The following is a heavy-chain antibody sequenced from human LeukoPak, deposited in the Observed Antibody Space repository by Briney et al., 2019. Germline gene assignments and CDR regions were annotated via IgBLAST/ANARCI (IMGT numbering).Heavy chain of an antibody. V-gene: IGHV1-2*02. D-gene: IGHD3-3*01. CDR3: ATAFGVVDFDY. CDR1: GYTFTDYH. Sequence: ASVKVSCKASGYTFTDYHLHWVRQAPGQEFEWMGWINVKSGVATYAQKFQGRVTMTRDTSISSAYMELNRLTSDDSAVYYCATAFGVVDFDYWGQGTLVTVSS. J-gene: IGHJ4*02. CDR2: INVKSGVA.